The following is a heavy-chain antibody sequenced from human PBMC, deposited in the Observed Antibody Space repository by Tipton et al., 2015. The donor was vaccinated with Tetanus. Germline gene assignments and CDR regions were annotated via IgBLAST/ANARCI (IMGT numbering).Heavy chain of an antibody. CDR3: ARALIDYGDYIDY. D-gene: IGHD4-17*01. V-gene: IGHV4-31*03. CDR1: GGSISSGGYY. CDR2: IYYSGST. Sequence: TLSLTCTVSGGSISSGGYYWSWIRQHPGKGLEWIGYIYYSGSTYYNPSLKSRVTISVDTSKNQFSLKLSSVTAADTAVYYCARALIDYGDYIDYWGQGTLVTVSS. J-gene: IGHJ4*02.